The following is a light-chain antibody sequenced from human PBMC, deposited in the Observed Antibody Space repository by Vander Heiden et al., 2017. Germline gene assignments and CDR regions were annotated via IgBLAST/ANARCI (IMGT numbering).Light chain of an antibody. CDR2: AAS. CDR1: QVIGND. Sequence: IQMTQSPSSLSASVGDRVTITCRASQVIGNDLAWYQQKPGKAPRRLIYAASSLQSGVPSKFSGRGSGTEFTLTISSLQPEDFATYYCLQHNNYPHTFGQGTKVE. J-gene: IGKJ1*01. V-gene: IGKV1-17*01. CDR3: LQHNNYPHT.